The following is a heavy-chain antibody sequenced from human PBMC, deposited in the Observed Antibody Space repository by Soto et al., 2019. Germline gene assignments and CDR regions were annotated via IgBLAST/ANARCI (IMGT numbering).Heavy chain of an antibody. D-gene: IGHD6-6*01. CDR3: ARGSIAARSDY. J-gene: IGHJ4*02. V-gene: IGHV4-61*01. CDR1: GGSVSSGSYY. Sequence: PSETLSLTCTVSGGSVSSGSYYWSWIRQPPGKGLEWIGYIYYSGSTNYNPSLKSRVTISVDTSKNQFSLKLSSVTAADTAVYYCARGSIAARSDYWGQGTLVTVSS. CDR2: IYYSGST.